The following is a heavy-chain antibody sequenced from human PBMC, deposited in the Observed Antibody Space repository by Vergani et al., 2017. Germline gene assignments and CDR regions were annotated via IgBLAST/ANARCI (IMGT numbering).Heavy chain of an antibody. Sequence: EVHLVQSGAEVKKPGESLKISCQISGHSFTNYWIGWVRQMPGKGLEWMGIIHPADSDTRYRPSFQGQVTISVDKSISTAYLQRSSLRASDSAMYYCARLYGRDSSGSKYFDYWGQGTLVTVSS. D-gene: IGHD3-22*01. CDR1: GHSFTNYW. CDR3: ARLYGRDSSGSKYFDY. V-gene: IGHV5-51*01. J-gene: IGHJ4*02. CDR2: IHPADSDT.